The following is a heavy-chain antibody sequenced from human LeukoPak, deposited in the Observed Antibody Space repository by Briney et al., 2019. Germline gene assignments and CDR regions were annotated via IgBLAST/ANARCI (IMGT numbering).Heavy chain of an antibody. CDR2: ISAYNGNT. V-gene: IGHV1-18*01. J-gene: IGHJ4*02. Sequence: ASVKVSCKASVYTFTSYGISWVRQAPGQGLEWMGWISAYNGNTNYAQKLQGRVTMTTDTSTSTAYMELRSLRSDGTAVYYCARDGVVPAATVPDYWGQGTLVTVSS. CDR1: VYTFTSYG. D-gene: IGHD2-2*01. CDR3: ARDGVVPAATVPDY.